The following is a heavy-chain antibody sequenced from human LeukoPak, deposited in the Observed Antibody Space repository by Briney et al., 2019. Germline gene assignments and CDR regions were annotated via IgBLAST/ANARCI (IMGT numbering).Heavy chain of an antibody. Sequence: KPSETLSLTCAVYGGSFSGYYWSWIRQPPGKGLEWIGEINHSGSTNYNPSLKSRVTISVDTSKNQFSLKLSSVTAADTAVYYCARMGPPGSSSWHAFDIWGQGTMVTVSS. CDR3: ARMGPPGSSSWHAFDI. CDR1: GGSFSGYY. V-gene: IGHV4-34*01. CDR2: INHSGST. D-gene: IGHD6-13*01. J-gene: IGHJ3*02.